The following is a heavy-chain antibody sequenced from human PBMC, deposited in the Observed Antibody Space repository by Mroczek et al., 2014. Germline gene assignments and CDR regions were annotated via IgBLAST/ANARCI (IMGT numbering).Heavy chain of an antibody. J-gene: IGHJ5*02. V-gene: IGHV4-39*01. CDR1: GGSISSSSYY. Sequence: QVQLQESGPGLVKPSETLSLTCTVSGGSISSSSYYWGWIRQPPGKGLEWIGSIYYSGSTYYNPSLKSRVTISVDTSKNQFSLKLSSVTAADTAVYYCARLGGDVVIWEYNWFDPWGQGTLVTVSS. CDR2: IYYSGST. CDR3: ARLGGDVVIWEYNWFDP. D-gene: IGHD3-22*01.